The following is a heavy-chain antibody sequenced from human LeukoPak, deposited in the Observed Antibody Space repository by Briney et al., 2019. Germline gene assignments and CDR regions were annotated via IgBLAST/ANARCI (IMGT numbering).Heavy chain of an antibody. CDR2: FSSRTSNI. CDR1: GFTFSSYS. J-gene: IGHJ4*02. Sequence: GGSLRLSCAASGFTFSSYSMSWVRQAPGKGLEWVSSFSSRTSNIYYADSVRGRFTISRDNAKNSLYLQMNSLRAEDTAVYYCARDSSGWSRDYWGQGTLVIVSS. D-gene: IGHD6-19*01. V-gene: IGHV3-21*01. CDR3: ARDSSGWSRDY.